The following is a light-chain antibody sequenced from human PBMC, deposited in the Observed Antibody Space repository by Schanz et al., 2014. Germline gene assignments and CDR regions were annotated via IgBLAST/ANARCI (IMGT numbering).Light chain of an antibody. CDR1: SSDVGAYNF. CDR2: EVS. J-gene: IGLJ2*01. Sequence: QSALTQPPSASGSPGQSVTISCTGTSSDVGAYNFVSWYEQHPGKAPKLMINEVSYRPSGVSNRFSGSKSGNTASLTISGLQAEDEADYYCSSYTSKYSLVFGGGTKLTVL. V-gene: IGLV2-14*01. CDR3: SSYTSKYSLV.